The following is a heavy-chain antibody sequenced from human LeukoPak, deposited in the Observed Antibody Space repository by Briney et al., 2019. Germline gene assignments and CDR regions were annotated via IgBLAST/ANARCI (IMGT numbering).Heavy chain of an antibody. CDR3: ARHGTWADLSLDY. V-gene: IGHV3-23*01. D-gene: IGHD1-26*01. Sequence: GGSLRLSRVASGFAFSSYAMSWVRQAPGKGLEWVSVISGSGGERHYADSMKGRFTISRDNSKNTVYLQMNSLRVEDTAVYYCARHGTWADLSLDYWDQGSLVTVSS. CDR2: ISGSGGER. CDR1: GFAFSSYA. J-gene: IGHJ4*02.